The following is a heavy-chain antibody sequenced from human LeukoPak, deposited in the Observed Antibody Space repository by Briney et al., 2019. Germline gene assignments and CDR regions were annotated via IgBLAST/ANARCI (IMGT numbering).Heavy chain of an antibody. CDR3: TTDLGTYYHGSQRLIPIDY. D-gene: IGHD3-10*01. Sequence: AGSLSLSCVESGFTFTNAWLRWVRQAQGKGLEWRGRIKSKTDGDTTNYAEPVRGRFTISRDDSKSAVYLQMNSLKVEDTAVYYCTTDLGTYYHGSQRLIPIDYWGQGTLVTVSS. CDR2: IKSKTDGDTT. J-gene: IGHJ4*02. V-gene: IGHV3-15*01. CDR1: GFTFTNAW.